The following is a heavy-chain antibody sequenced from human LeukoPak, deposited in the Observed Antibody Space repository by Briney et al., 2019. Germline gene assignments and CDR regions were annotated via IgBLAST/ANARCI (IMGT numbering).Heavy chain of an antibody. CDR3: ARADGYSSWFVH. Sequence: QPGRSLRLSCAASGFTFSTYGMHWVRQAPGKGLEWVSVMYSGDSTYYDDSVKGRFTISRDNSKNTLDLQMNSLRDEDTGVYYCARADGYSSWFVHWGQGTLVTVSS. V-gene: IGHV3-NL1*01. D-gene: IGHD5-18*01. J-gene: IGHJ5*02. CDR1: GFTFSTYG. CDR2: MYSGDST.